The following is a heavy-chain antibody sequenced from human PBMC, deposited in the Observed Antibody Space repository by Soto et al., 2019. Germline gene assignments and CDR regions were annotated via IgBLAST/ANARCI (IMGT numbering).Heavy chain of an antibody. D-gene: IGHD6-19*01. V-gene: IGHV3-NL1*01. Sequence: GSLRLSCAASGFTFSSYAMHWVRQAPGKGLEWVSVICCGGSSTYYADSVKGRFTISRDNSKNTLYLQMNSLRAEDTAVYYCAKGLKGLAVAGCIDYWGQGTLVTVSS. J-gene: IGHJ4*02. CDR2: ICCGGSST. CDR3: AKGLKGLAVAGCIDY. CDR1: GFTFSSYA.